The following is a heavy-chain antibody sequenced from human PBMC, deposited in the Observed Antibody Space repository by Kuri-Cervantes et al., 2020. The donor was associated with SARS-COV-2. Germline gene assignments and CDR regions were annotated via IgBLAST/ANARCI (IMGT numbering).Heavy chain of an antibody. CDR2: INPNSGGT. D-gene: IGHD1-7*01. J-gene: IGHJ2*01. V-gene: IGHV1-2*04. CDR1: GYTFTGYY. CDR3: ARGGITGTTGNWYFDL. Sequence: ASVKVSCKASGYTFTGYYMHWVRQAPGQGLEWMGWINPNSGGTNYAQKFLGWVTMTRDTSISTAYMELSRLRSDATAVYYCARGGITGTTGNWYFDLWGRGTLVTVSS.